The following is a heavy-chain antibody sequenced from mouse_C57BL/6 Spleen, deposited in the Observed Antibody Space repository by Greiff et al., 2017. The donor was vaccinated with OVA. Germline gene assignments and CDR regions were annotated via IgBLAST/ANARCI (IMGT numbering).Heavy chain of an antibody. J-gene: IGHJ4*01. CDR2: ISYDGSN. CDR3: ARDLDYYGTMDY. CDR1: GYSITSGYY. Sequence: EVQLVESGPGLVKPSQSLSLTCSVTGYSITSGYYWNWIRQFPGNKLEWMGYISYDGSNNYNPSLKNRISITRDTSKNQFFLKLNSVTTEDTATYYCARDLDYYGTMDYWGQGTSVTVSS. V-gene: IGHV3-6*01. D-gene: IGHD1-1*01.